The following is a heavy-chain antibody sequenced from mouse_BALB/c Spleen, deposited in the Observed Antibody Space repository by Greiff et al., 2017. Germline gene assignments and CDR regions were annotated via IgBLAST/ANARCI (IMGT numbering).Heavy chain of an antibody. CDR2: INPNNGGT. CDR3: ARTYYRGDAMDY. D-gene: IGHD2-14*01. V-gene: IGHV1-18*01. J-gene: IGHJ4*01. Sequence: VQLQQSGPELVKPGASVKIPCKASGYTFTDYNMDWVKQSHGKSLEWIGDINPNNGGTIYNQKFKGKATLTVDKSSSTAYMELRSLTSEDTAVYYCARTYYRGDAMDYWGQGTSVTVSS. CDR1: GYTFTDYN.